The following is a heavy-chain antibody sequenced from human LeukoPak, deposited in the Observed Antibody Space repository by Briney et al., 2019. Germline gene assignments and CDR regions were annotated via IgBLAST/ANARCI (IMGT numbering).Heavy chain of an antibody. CDR2: ISGSGGST. Sequence: GGSLRLSCAASGFTFSSYGMSWVRQAPGKGLEWVSVISGSGGSTDNADSVKGRFTISRDNSKNTVYLQMNSLRAEDTAVYYCAKGGRYFDYWGQGTLVSVSS. CDR3: AKGGRYFDY. J-gene: IGHJ4*02. CDR1: GFTFSSYG. V-gene: IGHV3-23*01. D-gene: IGHD3-9*01.